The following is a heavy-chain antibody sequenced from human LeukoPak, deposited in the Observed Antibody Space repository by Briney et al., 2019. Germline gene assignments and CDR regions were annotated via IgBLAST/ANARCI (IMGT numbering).Heavy chain of an antibody. CDR3: AKGGCSSTSCHPGY. D-gene: IGHD2-2*01. CDR1: GFTFSSYA. V-gene: IGHV3-23*01. CDR2: ISGSGGST. J-gene: IGHJ4*02. Sequence: GGSLRLSCAASGFTFSSYAMSWVRQAPGKGLEWVSAISGSGGSTYYADSVKGRFTISRDNSKNTLYLQMNSLRAEDTAVYYCAKGGCSSTSCHPGYWGQGTLVTVSS.